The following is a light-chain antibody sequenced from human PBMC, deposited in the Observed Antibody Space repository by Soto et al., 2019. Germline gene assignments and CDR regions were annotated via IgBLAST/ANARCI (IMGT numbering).Light chain of an antibody. CDR3: CSYAATNTFL. CDR1: SSDIGDYNY. V-gene: IGLV2-11*01. J-gene: IGLJ1*01. CDR2: DVT. Sequence: QSALTQPRSVSGSPGQSVTISCTGTSSDIGDYNYVSWYQQHPGKAPQLTIYDVTKRPSGVPDRFSGSKSDNTASLTISGLQAEDEADYYCCSYAATNTFLFGTGTKVTVL.